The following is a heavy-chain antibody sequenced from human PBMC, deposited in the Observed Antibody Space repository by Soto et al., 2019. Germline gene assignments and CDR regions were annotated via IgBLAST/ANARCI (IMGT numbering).Heavy chain of an antibody. Sequence: HPGGSLRLSCAASGFSFSSYAMNWVRQAPGKGLEWVSAISGDGDNTNYADSVKGRFSISRDNSKNKLYLQVNSLRAEDTAVYYCAKVGSSSGWYEDALDVWGQGTKVTVSS. CDR2: ISGDGDNT. CDR1: GFSFSSYA. D-gene: IGHD6-19*01. V-gene: IGHV3-23*01. J-gene: IGHJ3*01. CDR3: AKVGSSSGWYEDALDV.